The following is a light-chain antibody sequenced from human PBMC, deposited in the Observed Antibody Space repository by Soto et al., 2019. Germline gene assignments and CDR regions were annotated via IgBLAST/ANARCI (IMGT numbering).Light chain of an antibody. CDR3: QQLNIYPPT. J-gene: IGKJ1*01. Sequence: IQLTQSPSSLSASVGDRVTITCRASQGISSYLAWYQQKPGKAPKLLIYAASTLQSGVPSRFSGSGSGTDFTLTISSLQPEDFATYYCQQLNIYPPTFGQGTNVEIK. CDR2: AAS. CDR1: QGISSY. V-gene: IGKV1-9*01.